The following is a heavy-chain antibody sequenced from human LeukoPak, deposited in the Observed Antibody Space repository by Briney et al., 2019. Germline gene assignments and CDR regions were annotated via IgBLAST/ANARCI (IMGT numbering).Heavy chain of an antibody. V-gene: IGHV3-30*02. CDR1: GFTFSSCG. J-gene: IGHJ4*02. CDR3: AKDLGSWYSSSWYSFDY. D-gene: IGHD6-13*01. CDR2: IRYDGSNK. Sequence: GGSLRLSCAASGFTFSSCGMHWVRQAPGKGLEWVAFIRYDGSNKYYADSVKGRFTISRDNSKNTLYLQMNSLRAKDTAVYYCAKDLGSWYSSSWYSFDYWGQGTLVTVSS.